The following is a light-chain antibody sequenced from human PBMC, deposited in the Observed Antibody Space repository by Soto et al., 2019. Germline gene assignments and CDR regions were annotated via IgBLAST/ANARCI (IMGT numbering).Light chain of an antibody. CDR3: QQYGDSRT. J-gene: IGKJ2*01. Sequence: EIVLTQSPGTLSLSPGERATLSCRASQSFSSTYLAWYQQKPGQAPRLLIYGASSRATGIPDRFSGSASGTDFTLTINSLEPEDFAIYYCQQYGDSRTFGQRTKLEIK. CDR2: GAS. V-gene: IGKV3-20*01. CDR1: QSFSSTY.